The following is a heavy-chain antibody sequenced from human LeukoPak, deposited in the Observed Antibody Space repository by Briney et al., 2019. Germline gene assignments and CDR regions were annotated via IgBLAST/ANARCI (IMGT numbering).Heavy chain of an antibody. CDR3: ARDQRTVGYYGMDV. V-gene: IGHV4-59*01. Sequence: SETLSLTCTVSGGSISGNHWSWVRRPPGKGLEWIGYIYYSGSTNYNPSLKSRITISVDTSKNQFSLKLRSVTAADTAVYYCARDQRTVGYYGMDVWGRGTTVTVSS. CDR1: GGSISGNH. CDR2: IYYSGST. J-gene: IGHJ6*02. D-gene: IGHD1-26*01.